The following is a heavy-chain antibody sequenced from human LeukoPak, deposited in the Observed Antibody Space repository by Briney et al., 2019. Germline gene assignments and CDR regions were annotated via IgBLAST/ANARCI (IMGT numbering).Heavy chain of an antibody. Sequence: GGSLRLSCAASGVTLSTYAMSWARQAPGKGLEWVSGISSSGSGDNTYYADSVKGRFTISRDNSKNMVYLQMNNLRAEDTAVYYCVSFYETYWGRGTLVTVSS. CDR2: ISSSGSGDNT. J-gene: IGHJ4*02. D-gene: IGHD2-2*01. CDR3: VSFYETY. V-gene: IGHV3-23*01. CDR1: GVTLSTYA.